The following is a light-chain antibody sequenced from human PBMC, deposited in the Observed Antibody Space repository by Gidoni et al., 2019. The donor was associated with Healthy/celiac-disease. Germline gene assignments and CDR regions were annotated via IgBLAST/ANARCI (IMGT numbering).Light chain of an antibody. CDR3: ISYTSSSTSWV. CDR2: DVS. J-gene: IGLJ3*02. Sequence: QSALPQPDYVSGSPGHSITISCTGTSSDVGGYNYVSWYPQTPGKAPKLLMDDVSNRPSGVSNRFSGSKAGNTASLTISGLQAEDEADYYCISYTSSSTSWVFGGGTKLTVL. CDR1: SSDVGGYNY. V-gene: IGLV2-14*01.